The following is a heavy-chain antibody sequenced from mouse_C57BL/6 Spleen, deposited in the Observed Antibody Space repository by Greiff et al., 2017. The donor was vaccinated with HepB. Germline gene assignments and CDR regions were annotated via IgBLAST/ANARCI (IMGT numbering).Heavy chain of an antibody. D-gene: IGHD1-1*01. CDR2: ISSGSSTI. J-gene: IGHJ2*01. V-gene: IGHV5-17*01. Sequence: EVKLMESGGGLVKPGGSLKLSCAASGFTFSDYGMHWVRQAPEKGLEWVAYISSGSSTIYYADTVKGRCTISRDNAKNTLFLQMTSLRSEDTAMFSCARIATVVATFDYWGQGTTLTVSS. CDR1: GFTFSDYG. CDR3: ARIATVVATFDY.